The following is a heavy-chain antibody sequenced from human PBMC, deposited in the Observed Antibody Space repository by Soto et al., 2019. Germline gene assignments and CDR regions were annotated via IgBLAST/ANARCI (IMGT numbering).Heavy chain of an antibody. V-gene: IGHV2-5*02. Sequence: QITLKESGPTLVKPTQTLTLTCTFSGFSLSTSGVGVGWIRQRPGKALEWLALIYWDDDKRYSPSLKSRLTITKDTSKNQVVLTLTDVDPVDTATYYCAYRRYDILTNYHAQFDYWGQGTLVTVSS. J-gene: IGHJ4*02. CDR1: GFSLSTSGVG. D-gene: IGHD3-9*01. CDR2: IYWDDDK. CDR3: AYRRYDILTNYHAQFDY.